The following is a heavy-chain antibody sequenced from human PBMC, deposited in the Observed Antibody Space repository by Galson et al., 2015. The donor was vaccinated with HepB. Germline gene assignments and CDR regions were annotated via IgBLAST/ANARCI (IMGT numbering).Heavy chain of an antibody. V-gene: IGHV3-53*04. CDR3: ARYIPAAGSAFDL. CDR1: GFTFGRYA. J-gene: IGHJ4*01. D-gene: IGHD6-13*01. CDR2: LYSHGST. Sequence: SLRLSCAASGFTFGRYAMNWVRQAPGKGLEWVSVLYSHGSTYYADSVKGRFTISRHNSKNTLYLQMNGLRTEDTATYYCARYIPAAGSAFDLWGQGTLVIVSS.